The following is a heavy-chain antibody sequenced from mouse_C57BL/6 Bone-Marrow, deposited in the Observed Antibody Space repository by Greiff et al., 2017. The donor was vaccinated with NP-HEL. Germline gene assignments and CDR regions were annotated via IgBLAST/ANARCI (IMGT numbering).Heavy chain of an antibody. CDR1: GYTFTDYY. CDR2: IYPGSGNT. V-gene: IGHV1-76*01. Sequence: VQLQQSGAELVRPGASVKLSCKASGYTFTDYYINWVKQRPGQGLEWIARIYPGSGNTYYNEKFKGKATLTAEKSSSTAYMQLSSLTSEDSAVYFCARIPYYGSSYGKAMDYWGQGTSVTVSS. CDR3: ARIPYYGSSYGKAMDY. J-gene: IGHJ4*01. D-gene: IGHD1-1*01.